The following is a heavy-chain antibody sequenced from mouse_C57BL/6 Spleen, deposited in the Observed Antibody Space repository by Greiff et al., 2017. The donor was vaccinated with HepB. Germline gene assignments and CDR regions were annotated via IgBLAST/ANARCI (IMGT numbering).Heavy chain of an antibody. Sequence: EVMLVESGGGLVQPGGSMKLSCAASGFTFSDAWMDWVRQSPEKGLEWVAEIRNKANNHATYYAESVKGRFTISRDDSKSSVYLQMNSLRAEDTGIYYCTRPKTGVYFDYWGQGTTLTVSS. CDR2: IRNKANNHAT. J-gene: IGHJ2*01. V-gene: IGHV6-6*01. D-gene: IGHD4-1*01. CDR3: TRPKTGVYFDY. CDR1: GFTFSDAW.